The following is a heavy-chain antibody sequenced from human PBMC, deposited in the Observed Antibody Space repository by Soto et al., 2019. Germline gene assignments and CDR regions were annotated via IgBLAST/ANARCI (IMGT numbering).Heavy chain of an antibody. CDR2: TRQDGGQE. D-gene: IGHD6-19*01. J-gene: IGHJ4*02. CDR1: GFTFSSYW. CDR3: ARYPNPTVAGLPFDL. V-gene: IGHV3-7*03. Sequence: VGSLRLSCAASGFTFSSYWMSWVRQARGKGLEWVAHTRQDGGQEYYVDSVKGRFTISRDNAKNSLYLQMNSLRVEDTAVYYCARYPNPTVAGLPFDLWGQGTRVTVSS.